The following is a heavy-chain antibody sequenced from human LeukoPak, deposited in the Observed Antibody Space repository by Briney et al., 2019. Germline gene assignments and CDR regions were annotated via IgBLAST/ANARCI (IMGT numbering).Heavy chain of an antibody. D-gene: IGHD1/OR15-1a*01. J-gene: IGHJ5*02. V-gene: IGHV4-34*01. CDR2: VNHSGSA. Sequence: PSETLSLTCAGYGASFNDYYWSWIRHSPTKGLEWIGEVNHSGSAKYNPSLKSRVTISADKSKNQFFLRLSPVAAADSGVYYCARERASNNHDNWFDPWGQGTLVTVSS. CDR3: ARERASNNHDNWFDP. CDR1: GASFNDYY.